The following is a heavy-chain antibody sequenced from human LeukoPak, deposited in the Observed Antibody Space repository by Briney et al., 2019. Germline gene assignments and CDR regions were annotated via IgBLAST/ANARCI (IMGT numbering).Heavy chain of an antibody. Sequence: SQTLSLTCIVSGGSISSGDYYWSWIRQPPGKGLEWIGYIYYSGSTYYNPSLKSRVTISVDTSKNQFSLKLSSVTAADTAVYYCAREGEGATPFDYWGQGTLVTVSS. J-gene: IGHJ4*02. D-gene: IGHD1-26*01. CDR1: GGSISSGDYY. V-gene: IGHV4-30-4*08. CDR2: IYYSGST. CDR3: AREGEGATPFDY.